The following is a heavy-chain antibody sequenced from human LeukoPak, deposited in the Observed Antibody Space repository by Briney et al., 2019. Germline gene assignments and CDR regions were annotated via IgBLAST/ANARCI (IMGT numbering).Heavy chain of an antibody. CDR2: ISHSGST. CDR3: AELGITMIGGV. CDR1: GGSFSGYY. D-gene: IGHD3-10*02. J-gene: IGHJ6*04. Sequence: SETLSLTCAVYGGSFSGYYWSWIRQPPGKGLEWIGEISHSGSTNYNPSLKSRVTISIDASKKQFSLKLRSVTAADTAVYYCAELGITMIGGVWGKGTTVTISS. V-gene: IGHV4-34*01.